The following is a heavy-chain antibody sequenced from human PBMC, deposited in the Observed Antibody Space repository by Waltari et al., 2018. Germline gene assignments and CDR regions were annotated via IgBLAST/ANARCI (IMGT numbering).Heavy chain of an antibody. CDR2: INPTTGTT. D-gene: IGHD1-1*01. Sequence: QAHLVQSGAEVKKPGASVKVSCKTSGYSFIGYYIHWVRQAPGQGLEWMGWINPTTGTTRYARKFQKRISVTTDASIDTAYMELTSLTSDDTAVYYCTRGSQLIPEIWFDSWGQGSLVTVSS. CDR3: TRGSQLIPEIWFDS. CDR1: GYSFIGYY. J-gene: IGHJ5*01. V-gene: IGHV1-2*02.